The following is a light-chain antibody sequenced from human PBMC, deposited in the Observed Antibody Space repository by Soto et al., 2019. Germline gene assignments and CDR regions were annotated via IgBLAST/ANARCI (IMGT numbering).Light chain of an antibody. CDR2: HAS. CDR3: QQYGSSPIT. J-gene: IGKJ5*01. Sequence: EIVMTQSPATLSVSPGERATLSCRASQNINNNLAWYQQKPGQVPRLLIYHASTGATGIPARFSGSGSGTDFTLTISRLEPEDFAVYYCQQYGSSPITFGQGTRLEIK. CDR1: QNINNN. V-gene: IGKV3-15*01.